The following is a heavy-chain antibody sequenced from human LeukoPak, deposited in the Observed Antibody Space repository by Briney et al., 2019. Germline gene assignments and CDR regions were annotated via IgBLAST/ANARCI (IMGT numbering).Heavy chain of an antibody. CDR3: APGIAAAGTIGHGGFDAFDI. CDR2: INPNSGGT. D-gene: IGHD6-13*01. J-gene: IGHJ3*02. V-gene: IGHV1-2*02. CDR1: GYTFTGYY. Sequence: ASVKVSCKASGYTFTGYYMHWVRQAPGQGLEWMGWINPNSGGTNYAQKFQGRVTMTSDTSISTAYMELSRLRSDDTAVYYCAPGIAAAGTIGHGGFDAFDIWGQGTMVTVSS.